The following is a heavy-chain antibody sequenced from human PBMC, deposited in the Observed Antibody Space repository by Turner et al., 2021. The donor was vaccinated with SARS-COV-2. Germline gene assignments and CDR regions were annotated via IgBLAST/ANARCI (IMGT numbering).Heavy chain of an antibody. V-gene: IGHV4-34*01. J-gene: IGHJ6*02. CDR2: IDKSGIT. CDR1: GGSFSAYY. Sequence: QVQLQQWGAGLLRSSETLSLPCGVQGGSFSAYYWTWIRQIPGKGLEWIGQIDKSGITNYNPSLQSRVTISRDTSKNHLSLNLTSVTAADTAVYYCARAALFAAPSGLDVWGPGATVIVSS. CDR3: ARAALFAAPSGLDV. D-gene: IGHD3-10*02.